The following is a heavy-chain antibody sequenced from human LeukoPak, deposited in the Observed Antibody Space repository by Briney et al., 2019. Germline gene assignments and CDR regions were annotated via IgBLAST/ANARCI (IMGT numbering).Heavy chain of an antibody. CDR1: GGSITSYY. CDR3: ARLWSGYRPPDY. J-gene: IGHJ4*02. D-gene: IGHD3-3*01. CDR2: ISYSGST. Sequence: SETLSLACTVSGGSITSYYWSWIRQPPGKGLEWIGSISYSGSTYYNPSLKSRVTISIDTSKKQLSLKLSSVTAADTAVYYCARLWSGYRPPDYWGQGTLVTVSS. V-gene: IGHV4-59*05.